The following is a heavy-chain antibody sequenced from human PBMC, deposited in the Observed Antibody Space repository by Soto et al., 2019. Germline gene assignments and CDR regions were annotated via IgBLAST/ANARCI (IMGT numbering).Heavy chain of an antibody. V-gene: IGHV4-31*03. D-gene: IGHD5-18*01. J-gene: IGHJ4*02. CDR1: GGSISSGGYY. Sequence: QVQLQESGPGLVKPSQTLSLTCTVSGGSISSGGYYWSWIRQHPGKGLEWIGYIYYSGRTYYNPSLQSRVTISVDTSKNQCSLKLSSVTAADTAVYYCARDNRYSYGYGYWGQGTLVTVSS. CDR2: IYYSGRT. CDR3: ARDNRYSYGYGY.